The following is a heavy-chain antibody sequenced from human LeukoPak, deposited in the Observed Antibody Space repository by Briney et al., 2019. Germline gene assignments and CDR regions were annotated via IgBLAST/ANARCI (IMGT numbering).Heavy chain of an antibody. CDR1: GYTFTDYS. D-gene: IGHD3-16*01. V-gene: IGHV1-2*06. Sequence: ASVKVSCKASGYTFTDYSMHWVRQAPGQGLEWLGQINPNSGGTKYAQNFQGRVTMTRDTSVSTAYMELSRLRSDDTAVYYCARMFGPDAGFDYWGQGTLVPVSS. CDR3: ARMFGPDAGFDY. CDR2: INPNSGGT. J-gene: IGHJ4*02.